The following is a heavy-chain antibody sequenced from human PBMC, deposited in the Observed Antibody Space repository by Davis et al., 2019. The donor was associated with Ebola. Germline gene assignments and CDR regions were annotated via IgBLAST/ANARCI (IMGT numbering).Heavy chain of an antibody. J-gene: IGHJ4*02. D-gene: IGHD3-22*01. CDR1: GAPISSGFFS. Sequence: SETLSLTCNVSGAPISSGFFSWSWVRLPAGKGLEWIGHVFRTGSTKYNPSLESRVTISIDTSMNQFSLKLTSVTAADTAVYYCARDRHDTSGYGFWGQGTLVTVSS. CDR2: VFRTGST. V-gene: IGHV4-61*09. CDR3: ARDRHDTSGYGF.